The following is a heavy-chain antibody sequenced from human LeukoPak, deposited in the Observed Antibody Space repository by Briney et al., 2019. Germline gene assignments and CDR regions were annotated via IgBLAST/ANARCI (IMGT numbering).Heavy chain of an antibody. Sequence: GSLRLSFAASGFTFSSYGMHWVRQAPGKGLEWVAFIRYDGSNKYYADSVKGRFTISRDNSKNTLYLQMNSLRAEDTAVYYCAKDRGYCSSTSCPIDYWGQGTLVTVSS. CDR2: IRYDGSNK. D-gene: IGHD2-2*01. CDR3: AKDRGYCSSTSCPIDY. J-gene: IGHJ4*02. V-gene: IGHV3-30*02. CDR1: GFTFSSYG.